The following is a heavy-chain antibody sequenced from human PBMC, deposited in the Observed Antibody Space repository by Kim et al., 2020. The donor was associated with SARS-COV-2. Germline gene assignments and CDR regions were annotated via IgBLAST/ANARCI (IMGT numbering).Heavy chain of an antibody. D-gene: IGHD5-18*01. Sequence: YHADFGKGRFTISRDNSKNSVWLQMNSVRAEDTAVYYCAKGGYNTPFDYWGQGTLVTVSS. CDR3: AKGGYNTPFDY. V-gene: IGHV3-23*01. J-gene: IGHJ4*02.